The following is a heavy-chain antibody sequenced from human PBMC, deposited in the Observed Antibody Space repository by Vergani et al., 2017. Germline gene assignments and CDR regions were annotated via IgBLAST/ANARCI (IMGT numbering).Heavy chain of an antibody. D-gene: IGHD6-19*01. V-gene: IGHV4-59*01. CDR3: ARGRYSSGWYF. Sequence: QVQLQQSGPGLVKPSETLSLTCTVAGGSISSYYLSWIRQPPGQGLGWIGYIYYSGSTNYNHSLKSRVTISLDTSKSQFSLKLSSVTAADTAVYYCARGRYSSGWYFWGQGTLVTVSA. CDR2: IYYSGST. J-gene: IGHJ4*02. CDR1: GGSISSYY.